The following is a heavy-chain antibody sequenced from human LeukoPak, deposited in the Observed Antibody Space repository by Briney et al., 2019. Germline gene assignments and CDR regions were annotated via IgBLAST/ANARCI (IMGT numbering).Heavy chain of an antibody. Sequence: PGGSLRLSCAASGFTFSSYAMSWVRQAPGKGLEWVSAISGSVANTYSADSVKGRFTISRDNSNNTLFLQMDSLRADDTAVYYCAKDPFRARISTPDYWGQGTLVTVSS. J-gene: IGHJ4*02. CDR2: ISGSVANT. CDR3: AKDPFRARISTPDY. D-gene: IGHD6-6*01. CDR1: GFTFSSYA. V-gene: IGHV3-23*01.